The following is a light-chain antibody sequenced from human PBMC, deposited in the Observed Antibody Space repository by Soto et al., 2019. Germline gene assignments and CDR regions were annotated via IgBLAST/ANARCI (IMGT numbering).Light chain of an antibody. Sequence: QSALTQPRSVSGSPGQSVTISCTGTSSDVGDYNYVSWYQQYPGKAPKLVIYDVSKRPLGVTDRFSGSKSGNTASLTISGAQAEDAADYYCCSFAGSYTFWVFGGGTKVTVL. CDR3: CSFAGSYTFWV. V-gene: IGLV2-11*01. J-gene: IGLJ3*02. CDR1: SSDVGDYNY. CDR2: DVS.